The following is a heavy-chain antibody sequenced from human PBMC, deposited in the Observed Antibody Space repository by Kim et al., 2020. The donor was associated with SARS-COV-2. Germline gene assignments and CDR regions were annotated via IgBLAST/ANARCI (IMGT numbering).Heavy chain of an antibody. D-gene: IGHD3-9*01. CDR3: ARGSLRYFDWSYYYGMDV. Sequence: ASVKVSCKASGYTFTSYDINWVRQATGQGLEWMGWMNPNSGNTGYAQKFQGRVTMTRNTSISTAYMELSSLRSEDTAVYYCARGSLRYFDWSYYYGMDVWGQGTTVTVSS. J-gene: IGHJ6*02. V-gene: IGHV1-8*01. CDR2: MNPNSGNT. CDR1: GYTFTSYD.